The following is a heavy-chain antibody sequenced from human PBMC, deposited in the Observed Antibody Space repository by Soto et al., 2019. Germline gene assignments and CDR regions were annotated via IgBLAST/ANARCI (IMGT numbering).Heavy chain of an antibody. CDR2: IYYSGST. CDR1: GGSISSSSYY. D-gene: IGHD2-2*01. J-gene: IGHJ6*02. V-gene: IGHV4-39*01. CDR3: ARRFVVVQAAIQDYGMDV. Sequence: SETLSLTCTVSGGSISSSSYYWGWIRQPPGKGLEWIGSIYYSGSTYYNPSLKSRVTISVDTSKNQFSLKLSSVTAADTAVYYCARRFVVVQAAIQDYGMDVWGQGTTVT.